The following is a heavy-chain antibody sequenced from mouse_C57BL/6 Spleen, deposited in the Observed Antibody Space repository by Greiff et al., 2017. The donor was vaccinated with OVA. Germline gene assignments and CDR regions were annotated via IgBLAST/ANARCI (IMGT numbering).Heavy chain of an antibody. J-gene: IGHJ3*01. CDR2: IDPSDSYT. CDR1: GYTFTSYW. CDR3: ARDYYGKDWFAY. Sequence: QVQLKQPGAELVMPGASVKLSCKASGYTFTSYWMHWVKQRPGQGLEWIGEIDPSDSYTNYNQKFKGKSTLTVDKSSSTAYMQLSSLTSEDSAVYYCARDYYGKDWFAYWGQGTLVTVSA. V-gene: IGHV1-69*01. D-gene: IGHD1-1*01.